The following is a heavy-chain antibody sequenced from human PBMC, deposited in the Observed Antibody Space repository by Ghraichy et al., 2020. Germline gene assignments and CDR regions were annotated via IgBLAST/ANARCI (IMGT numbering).Heavy chain of an antibody. CDR2: INPNSGGT. V-gene: IGHV1-2*02. Sequence: ASVKVSCKASGYTFTGYYMHWVRQAPGQGLEWMGWINPNSGGTNYAQKFQGRVTMTRDTSISTAYMELSRLRSDDTAVYYCARDSLTAHGYSYGNYWGQGTLVTVSS. CDR1: GYTFTGYY. D-gene: IGHD5-18*01. CDR3: ARDSLTAHGYSYGNY. J-gene: IGHJ4*02.